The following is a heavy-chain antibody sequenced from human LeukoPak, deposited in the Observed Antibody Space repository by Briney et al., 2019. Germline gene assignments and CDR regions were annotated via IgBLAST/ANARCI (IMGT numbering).Heavy chain of an antibody. J-gene: IGHJ4*02. V-gene: IGHV3-21*01. CDR2: ISSSSSYI. CDR1: GFTFSSYS. Sequence: GGSLRLSCAASGFTFSSYSMNWVRQAPGKGLEWVSSISSSSSYIYYADSVKGRFTISRDNAKNSLYLQMNSLRAEDTAVYYCARGFLSEISFDYWGQGTLVTVSS. CDR3: ARGFLSEISFDY. D-gene: IGHD2/OR15-2a*01.